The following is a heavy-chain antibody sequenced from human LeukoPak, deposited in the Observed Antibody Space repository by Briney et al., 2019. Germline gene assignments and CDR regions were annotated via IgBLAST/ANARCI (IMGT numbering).Heavy chain of an antibody. V-gene: IGHV4-59*01. CDR3: ARERGYYDSSGSPVVYFDY. CDR1: GGSISSYY. D-gene: IGHD3-22*01. CDR2: IYYSGST. Sequence: SETLSLTCTVSGGSISSYYWSWIRQPPGKGLERIGYIYYSGSTNYNPSLKSRVTISVDTSKNQFSLKLSSVTAADTAVYYCARERGYYDSSGSPVVYFDYWGQGTLVTVSS. J-gene: IGHJ4*02.